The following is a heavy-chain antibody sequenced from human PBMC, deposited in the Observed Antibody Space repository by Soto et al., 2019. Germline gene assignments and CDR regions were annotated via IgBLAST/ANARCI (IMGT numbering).Heavy chain of an antibody. J-gene: IGHJ3*02. V-gene: IGHV3-30*03. CDR3: AIPDIVVVVAANQDAFDI. CDR1: GFTFSSYG. CDR2: ISYDGSNK. D-gene: IGHD2-15*01. Sequence: GGSLRLSCAASGFTFSSYGMHWVRQAPGKGLEWVAVISYDGSNKYYADSVKGRFTISRDNSKNTLYLQMNSLRAEDTAVYYCAIPDIVVVVAANQDAFDIWGQGTTVTVSS.